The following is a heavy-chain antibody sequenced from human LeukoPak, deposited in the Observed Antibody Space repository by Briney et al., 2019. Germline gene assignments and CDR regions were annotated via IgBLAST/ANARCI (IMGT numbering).Heavy chain of an antibody. V-gene: IGHV4-61*02. CDR2: IYTSGTT. CDR3: ARGYDCGGDCYSRWYFDL. Sequence: NASQTLSLTCTVSGGSISSGGYYWSWIRQPAGKGLEWIGRIYTSGTTNYNPSLKSRVTISVDTSKKEFSLKLTSLTAADTAVYYCARGYDCGGDCYSRWYFDLWGRGTLVTVSS. D-gene: IGHD2-21*01. J-gene: IGHJ2*01. CDR1: GGSISSGGYY.